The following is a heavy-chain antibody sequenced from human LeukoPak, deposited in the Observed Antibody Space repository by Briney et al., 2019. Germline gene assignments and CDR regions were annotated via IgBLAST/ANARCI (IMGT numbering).Heavy chain of an antibody. CDR1: GFTFSKYW. V-gene: IGHV3-74*01. J-gene: IGHJ4*02. D-gene: IGHD6-19*01. Sequence: GGSLRLSCAASGFTFSKYWMLWVRQAPGKRLESVSRINTDGTVTTHADSVEGRFTVSRDNADNTMFLQMNSVRDEDTAVYYCATKQWLAPPPDSWGQGTPVTVSS. CDR2: INTDGTVT. CDR3: ATKQWLAPPPDS.